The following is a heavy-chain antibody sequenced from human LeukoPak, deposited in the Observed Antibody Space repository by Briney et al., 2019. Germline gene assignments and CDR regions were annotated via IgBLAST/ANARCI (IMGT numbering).Heavy chain of an antibody. V-gene: IGHV3-21*01. CDR1: GFTFSSYS. D-gene: IGHD2-15*01. Sequence: GGSLRLSCAASGFTFSSYSMNWVRQAPGKGLEWVSSISSSRSYIYYADSVKGRFTISRDNAKNSLYLQMNSLRAEHTAVYYCARVFFLALGGSWEEAAFDIWGQGTMVTVSS. CDR3: ARVFFLALGGSWEEAAFDI. CDR2: ISSSRSYI. J-gene: IGHJ3*02.